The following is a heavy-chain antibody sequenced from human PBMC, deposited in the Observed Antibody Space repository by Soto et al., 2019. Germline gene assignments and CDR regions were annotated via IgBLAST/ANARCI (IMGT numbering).Heavy chain of an antibody. CDR3: ARDGLDYYGMDV. CDR2: ISRDGSGA. CDR1: GFTFSNYW. V-gene: IGHV3-74*01. Sequence: GGFLRLSCAASGFTFSNYWMQWVRQAPGKGLVWVSHISRDGSGANYADSVKGRFTISRDNAKNTLYLQMNSLRAEDTAMYYCARDGLDYYGMDVWGQGTTVTVSS. J-gene: IGHJ6*02.